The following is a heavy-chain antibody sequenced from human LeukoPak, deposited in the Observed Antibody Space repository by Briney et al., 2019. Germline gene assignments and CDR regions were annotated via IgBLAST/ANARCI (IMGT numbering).Heavy chain of an antibody. V-gene: IGHV4-59*01. J-gene: IGHJ5*02. CDR1: GASIRNYH. Sequence: PSETLSLTCSVSGASIRNYHWTWIRQPPGKGLEWIGYIYKRERTNYSPSLKSRVTISVDTSKNQLYLKLNSVTAADTAVYFCAIWFGGQWFDPWGQGTLVTVSS. CDR2: IYKRERT. CDR3: AIWFGGQWFDP. D-gene: IGHD3-10*01.